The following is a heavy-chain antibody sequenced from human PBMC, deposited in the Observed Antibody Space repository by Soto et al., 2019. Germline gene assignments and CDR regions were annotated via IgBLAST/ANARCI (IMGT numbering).Heavy chain of an antibody. D-gene: IGHD3-10*02. J-gene: IGHJ4*02. V-gene: IGHV3-30-3*01. Sequence: GGSLRLSCAASGFTFSSYAMHWVRQAPGKGLEWVAVISYDGSNKYYADSVKGRFTISRDNSKNTLYLQMNSLRAEDTAVYYCARDQNQVTKITMLDYWGQGTRVTVAS. CDR2: ISYDGSNK. CDR1: GFTFSSYA. CDR3: ARDQNQVTKITMLDY.